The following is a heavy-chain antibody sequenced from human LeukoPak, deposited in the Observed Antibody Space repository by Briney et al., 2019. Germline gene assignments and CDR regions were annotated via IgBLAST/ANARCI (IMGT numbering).Heavy chain of an antibody. D-gene: IGHD6-13*01. J-gene: IGHJ4*02. V-gene: IGHV3-48*03. CDR1: GFTFNSYE. CDR3: ATDGGPEYSSSWYLY. CDR2: ISSSGSTI. Sequence: GGSLRLSCAASGFTFNSYEMNWVRQAPGKGLEWVSYISSSGSTIYYADSVKGRFTISRDNAKNSLYLQMNSLRAEDTAVYYCATDGGPEYSSSWYLYWGQGTLVTVSS.